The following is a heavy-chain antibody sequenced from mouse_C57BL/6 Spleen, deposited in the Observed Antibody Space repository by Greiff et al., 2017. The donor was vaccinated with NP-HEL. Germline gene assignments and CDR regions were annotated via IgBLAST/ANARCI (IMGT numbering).Heavy chain of an antibody. CDR3: ARGAVSY. D-gene: IGHD3-3*01. V-gene: IGHV1-82*01. CDR1: GYAFSSSW. Sequence: QVQLQHSGPELVKPGASVKISCKASGYAFSSSWMNWVKQRPGKGLEWIGRIYPGDGDTNYNGKFKGKATLTADKSSSTAYMQLSSLTSEDSAVYFCARGAVSYWGQGTLVTVSA. J-gene: IGHJ3*01. CDR2: IYPGDGDT.